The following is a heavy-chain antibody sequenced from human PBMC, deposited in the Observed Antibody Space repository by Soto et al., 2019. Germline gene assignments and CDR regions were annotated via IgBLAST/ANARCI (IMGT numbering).Heavy chain of an antibody. D-gene: IGHD4-17*01. J-gene: IGHJ6*02. CDR2: IIPIFGTA. V-gene: IGHV1-69*12. CDR3: ARELTTELTYGMDV. Sequence: QVQLVQSGAEVKKPGSSVKVSCKASGGTFSSYAISWVRQAPGQGLEWMGGIIPIFGTANYAQKFQGRVTITADESTSTAYRELSSLRSEDTAVYYCARELTTELTYGMDVWGQGTTVTVSS. CDR1: GGTFSSYA.